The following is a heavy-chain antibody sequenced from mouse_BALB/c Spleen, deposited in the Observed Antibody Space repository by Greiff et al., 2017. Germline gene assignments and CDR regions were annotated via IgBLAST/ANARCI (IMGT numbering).Heavy chain of an antibody. CDR2: ILPGSGST. V-gene: IGHV1-9*01. Sequence: QVQLQQSGAELMKPGASVKISCKATGYTFSSYWIEWVKQRPGHGLEWIGEILPGSGSTNYNEKFKGKATFTADTSSNTAYMQLSSLTSEDSAVYYCARLHYGSSYWYFDVWGAGTTVTVSS. D-gene: IGHD1-1*01. CDR1: GYTFSSYW. CDR3: ARLHYGSSYWYFDV. J-gene: IGHJ1*01.